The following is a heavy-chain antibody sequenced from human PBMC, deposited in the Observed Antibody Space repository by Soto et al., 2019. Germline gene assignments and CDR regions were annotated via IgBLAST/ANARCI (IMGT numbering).Heavy chain of an antibody. CDR3: AKTGLDIVATVKQGDYYYYGMDV. J-gene: IGHJ6*02. D-gene: IGHD5-12*01. CDR2: ISGSGGST. Sequence: EVQLLESGGGLVQPGGSLRLSCAASGFTFSSYAMSWVRQAPGKGLEWVSAISGSGGSTYYADSVKGRFTISRDNSKNTLYLQMNSLRAEDTAVYYCAKTGLDIVATVKQGDYYYYGMDVWGQGTTVTVSS. V-gene: IGHV3-23*01. CDR1: GFTFSSYA.